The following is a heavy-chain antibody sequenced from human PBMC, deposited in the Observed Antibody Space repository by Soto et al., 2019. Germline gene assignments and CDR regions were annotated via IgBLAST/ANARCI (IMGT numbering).Heavy chain of an antibody. CDR3: ARGVKDYYGMDV. V-gene: IGHV4-30-2*01. D-gene: IGHD3-10*01. CDR1: GGSISGGGYS. CDR2: IYNSGST. J-gene: IGHJ6*02. Sequence: SETPALTCAVSGGSISGGGYSWSPIRQPPGKGVEWMGYIYNSGSTYYNPSLKSRVTISVDSYNNQVSLKLRSVNAADTAAYYCARGVKDYYGMDVWGQGTTVTVSS.